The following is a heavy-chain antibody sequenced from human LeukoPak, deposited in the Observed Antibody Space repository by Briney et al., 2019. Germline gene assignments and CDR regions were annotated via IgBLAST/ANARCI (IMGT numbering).Heavy chain of an antibody. CDR3: AKGSRGYSGYVVDY. J-gene: IGHJ4*02. CDR1: GFTFSSYG. D-gene: IGHD5-12*01. CDR2: ISYDGRNK. Sequence: GGSLRRSCAASGFTFSSYGMHWVRQAPGKGLEGVAVISYDGRNKYIADAVKGRFTISRDNSKNTLYLQMNSLRAEDTAVYYCAKGSRGYSGYVVDYWGQGTLVTVSS. V-gene: IGHV3-30*18.